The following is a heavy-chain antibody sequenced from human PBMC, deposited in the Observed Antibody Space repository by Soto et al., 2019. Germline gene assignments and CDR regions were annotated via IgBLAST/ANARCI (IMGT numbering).Heavy chain of an antibody. Sequence: SQTLSLTCAISGDSVSSNIAAWNWIRESPSRVLEWLGRTYYRSKWYNDYAVSVKSRITINPDTSKNQFSLQLNSVTPEDTAVYYCARSGVPDAIRLFGMGVWGPGTTVTVSS. D-gene: IGHD2-2*01. J-gene: IGHJ6*02. CDR3: ARSGVPDAIRLFGMGV. CDR1: GDSVSSNIAA. CDR2: TYYRSKWYN. V-gene: IGHV6-1*01.